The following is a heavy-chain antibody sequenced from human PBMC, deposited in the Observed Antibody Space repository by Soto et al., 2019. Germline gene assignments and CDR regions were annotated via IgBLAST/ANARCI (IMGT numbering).Heavy chain of an antibody. CDR3: ARAHYESSAFFPGAFDI. J-gene: IGHJ3*02. D-gene: IGHD3-22*01. Sequence: QVQLQESGPRLVKPSQTLSLTCTVSGGSISSGHYYWSWIRQPPGKGLEWIGYIYYSGTTYYNPYRNSRVYISADTSKNQFSLKLSSVTAADTAVYYRARAHYESSAFFPGAFDIWGQGTMVTVSS. CDR2: IYYSGTT. CDR1: GGSISSGHYY. V-gene: IGHV4-30-4*01.